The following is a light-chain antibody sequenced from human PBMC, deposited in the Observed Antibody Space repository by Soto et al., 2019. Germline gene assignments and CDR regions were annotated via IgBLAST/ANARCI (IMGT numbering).Light chain of an antibody. V-gene: IGKV3-11*01. CDR1: QSVSSF. CDR2: DAS. CDR3: QQRSNWPLT. J-gene: IGKJ4*01. Sequence: EIVLKHSPATLSLSPCERATLSYRASQSVSSFLAWYQQKPGQAPRLLIYDASNKATGIPARFSGSGSGTDFTLTINSLEPEDFAVYYCQQRSNWPLTFGGGTKVDIK.